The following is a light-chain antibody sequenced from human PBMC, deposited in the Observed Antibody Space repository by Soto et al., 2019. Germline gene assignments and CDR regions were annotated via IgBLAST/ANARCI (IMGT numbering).Light chain of an antibody. CDR3: EHTQQTLFT. CDR2: LGS. V-gene: IGKV2-28*01. Sequence: DIVMTQSPLSLPVTPGEPASISCRSSQSLLHRKAYNHLDWYLQKPGQSPKALIYLGSLRACGVPDRFSGSGAGTDFTLKISRVEAEDVGVYYCEHTQQTLFTLGPGTKVDI. J-gene: IGKJ3*01. CDR1: QSLLHRKAYNH.